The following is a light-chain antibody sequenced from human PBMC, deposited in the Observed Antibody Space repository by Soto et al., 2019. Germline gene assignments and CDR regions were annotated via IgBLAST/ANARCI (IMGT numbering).Light chain of an antibody. CDR1: SFNIGSNY. CDR2: WND. V-gene: IGLV1-47*01. Sequence: QSVLTQAPSASGAPGPRVTISCSGSSFNIGSNYVYWYQQLPGTAPQLLIFWNDQRASGIPDRISRSKSGTSASLAISGLRSEDEADYYCSAWDDSLSGYVFGTGTNVTAL. J-gene: IGLJ1*01. CDR3: SAWDDSLSGYV.